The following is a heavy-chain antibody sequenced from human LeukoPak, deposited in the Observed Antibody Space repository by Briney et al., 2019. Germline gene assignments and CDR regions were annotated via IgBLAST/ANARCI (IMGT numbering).Heavy chain of an antibody. CDR1: GGSFSGYY. D-gene: IGHD5-12*01. CDR3: ARDPAPAVRLNWFDP. CDR2: INHSGST. J-gene: IGHJ5*02. V-gene: IGHV4-34*01. Sequence: SETLSLTCAVYGGSFSGYYWSWIRQPPGKGLEWTGEINHSGSTNYNPSLKSRVTISVDTSKNQFSLKLSSVTAADTAVYYCARDPAPAVRLNWFDPWGQGTLVTVSS.